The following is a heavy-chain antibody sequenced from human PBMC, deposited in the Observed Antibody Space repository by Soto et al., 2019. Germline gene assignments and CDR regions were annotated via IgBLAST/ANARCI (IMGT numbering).Heavy chain of an antibody. CDR3: ARDWSRYYDSSGLMWFY. CDR2: ISAHNGDT. D-gene: IGHD3-22*01. V-gene: IGHV1-18*01. J-gene: IGHJ4*02. CDR1: GYTFTSYG. Sequence: ASVKVSCKASGYTFTSYGISWVRQAPGQGLEWVGWISAHNGDTRYAQNLQGRITMTTDTFTNTAYMELTSLTSDDTAVYYCARDWSRYYDSSGLMWFYWGQGTLVTVS.